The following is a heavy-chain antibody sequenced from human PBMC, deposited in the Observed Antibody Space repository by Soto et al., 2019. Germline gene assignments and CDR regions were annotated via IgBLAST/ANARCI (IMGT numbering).Heavy chain of an antibody. V-gene: IGHV4-4*07. Sequence: SETLSLTCTVSGGSVSSYYWSWIRQPAGKGLGWVGRIYTSGSTNYNATLKSRVTMSVDTSKNQLSLKLRCVTAADTAVYYCARDRVYYDFWSGYYLYYYYYGMDVWGQGTTVTV. CDR3: ARDRVYYDFWSGYYLYYYYYGMDV. CDR2: IYTSGST. CDR1: GGSVSSYY. J-gene: IGHJ6*02. D-gene: IGHD3-3*01.